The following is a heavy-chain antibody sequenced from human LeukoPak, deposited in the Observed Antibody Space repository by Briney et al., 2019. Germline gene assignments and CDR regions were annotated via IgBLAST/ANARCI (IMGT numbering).Heavy chain of an antibody. CDR2: ISTGSSSSSTI. V-gene: IGHV3-48*04. J-gene: IGHJ6*03. CDR3: ARDRGYYMDV. CDR1: GFTFSSYS. Sequence: GGSLRLSCAASGFTFSSYSMNWVRQAPGKGLEWISYISTGSSSSSTIYYADSVKGRFTISRDNAKNSLYLQMNSLRAEDTAVYYCARDRGYYMDVWGKGTTVTVSS.